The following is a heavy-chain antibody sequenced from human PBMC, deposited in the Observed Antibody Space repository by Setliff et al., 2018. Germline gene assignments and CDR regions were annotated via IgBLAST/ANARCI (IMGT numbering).Heavy chain of an antibody. CDR1: GFTFSTYR. J-gene: IGHJ4*02. V-gene: IGHV3-33*08. Sequence: GGSLRLSCAASGFTFSTYRMHWVRQAPGKGLEWVAVIWGDGGTKYHADSVKGRFTISRDNSKNTLYLQMNSLRPEDTAGYYCARTCSGSGCYAGLESWGQGTPVTVSS. CDR3: ARTCSGSGCYAGLES. D-gene: IGHD2-15*01. CDR2: IWGDGGTK.